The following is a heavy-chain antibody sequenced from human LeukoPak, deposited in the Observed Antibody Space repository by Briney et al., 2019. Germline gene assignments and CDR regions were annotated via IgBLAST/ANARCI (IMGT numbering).Heavy chain of an antibody. J-gene: IGHJ4*02. V-gene: IGHV4-30-2*01. CDR1: GGSISSGGYY. D-gene: IGHD6-19*01. CDR3: ARGELGGWYYFDY. CDR2: IYHSGST. Sequence: SETLSLTCTVSGGSISSGGYYWSWIRQPPGKGLEWIGYIYHSGSTYYNPSLKSRVTISVDRSKNQFSLKLSSVTAADTAVYYCARGELGGWYYFDYWGQGTLVTVSS.